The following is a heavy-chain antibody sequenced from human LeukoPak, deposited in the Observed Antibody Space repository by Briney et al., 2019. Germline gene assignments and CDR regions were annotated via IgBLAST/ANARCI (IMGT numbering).Heavy chain of an antibody. CDR3: ARGGITIFGVVSYMDV. D-gene: IGHD3-3*01. Sequence: PGGSLRLSCAASGFTFDDYGMSWVRQAPGKGLEWVSGINWNGGSTGYADSVKGRFTISRDNAKNSRYLQMNSLRAEDTALYYCARGGITIFGVVSYMDVWGKGTTVTVSS. CDR1: GFTFDDYG. J-gene: IGHJ6*03. V-gene: IGHV3-20*04. CDR2: INWNGGST.